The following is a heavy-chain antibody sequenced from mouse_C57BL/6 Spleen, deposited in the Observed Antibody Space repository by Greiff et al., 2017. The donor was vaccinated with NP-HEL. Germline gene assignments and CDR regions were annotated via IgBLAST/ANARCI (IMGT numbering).Heavy chain of an antibody. CDR2: IDPETGGT. V-gene: IGHV1-15*01. J-gene: IGHJ4*01. CDR1: GYTFTDYE. Sequence: VKLMESGAELVRPGASVTLSCKASGYTFTDYEMHWVKQTPVHGLEWIGAIDPETGGTAYNQKFKGKAILTADKSSSTAYMELRSLTSEDSAVYYCSLYYGSSYYAMDYWGQGTSVTVSS. D-gene: IGHD1-1*01. CDR3: SLYYGSSYYAMDY.